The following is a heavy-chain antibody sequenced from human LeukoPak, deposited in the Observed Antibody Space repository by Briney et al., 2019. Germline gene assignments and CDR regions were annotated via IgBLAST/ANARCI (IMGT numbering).Heavy chain of an antibody. V-gene: IGHV3-7*01. D-gene: IGHD2-2*01. CDR3: AREGDIVVVPAGKHFDY. J-gene: IGHJ4*02. Sequence: GGSLRLSCAASGFTFSSYRMSWVRQAPGKGLEWVANIKQDGSEKYYVDSVKGRFTISRDNAKNSLYLQMNSLRAEDTAVYYCAREGDIVVVPAGKHFDYWGQGTLVTVSS. CDR1: GFTFSSYR. CDR2: IKQDGSEK.